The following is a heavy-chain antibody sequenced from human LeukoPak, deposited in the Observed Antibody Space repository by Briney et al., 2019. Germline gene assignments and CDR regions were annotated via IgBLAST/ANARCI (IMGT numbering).Heavy chain of an antibody. J-gene: IGHJ4*02. CDR3: ARGGEYDFWSGYYTLYRGLLDY. Sequence: GGSLRLSCAASGFTFSSYSMNWVRQAPGKGLEWVSYISSSSSTIYYADSVKGRFTISRDNAKNSLYLQMNSLRAEDTAVYYCARGGEYDFWSGYYTLYRGLLDYWGQGTLVTVSS. V-gene: IGHV3-48*01. CDR2: ISSSSSTI. D-gene: IGHD3-3*01. CDR1: GFTFSSYS.